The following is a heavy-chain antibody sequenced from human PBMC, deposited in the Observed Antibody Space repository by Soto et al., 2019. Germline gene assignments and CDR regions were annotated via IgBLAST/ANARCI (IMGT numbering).Heavy chain of an antibody. V-gene: IGHV1-18*01. CDR1: GYTFTSYG. CDR2: ISAYNGNT. D-gene: IGHD3-22*01. J-gene: IGHJ3*02. CDR3: ARDHHAITLIVDGSSFDI. Sequence: ASVKVSCKASGYTFTSYGISWVRQAPGQGLEWMGWISAYNGNTNYAQKLQGRVTMTTDTSTSTAYMELRSLRSDDTAVYYCARDHHAITLIVDGSSFDIWGQGKMVTVSS.